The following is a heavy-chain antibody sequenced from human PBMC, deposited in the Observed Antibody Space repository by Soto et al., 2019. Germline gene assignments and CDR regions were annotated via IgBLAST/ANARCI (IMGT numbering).Heavy chain of an antibody. V-gene: IGHV3-9*01. CDR2: ISWNSGSI. D-gene: IGHD6-19*01. CDR3: AKSTNAAVPDHAFDI. Sequence: GGSLRLSCAASGFTFDDYAMHWVRQAPGKGLEWVSGISWNSGSIGYADSVKGRFTISRDNAKNSLYLQMNSLRAEDTALYYCAKSTNAAVPDHAFDIWGQGTMVTVSS. CDR1: GFTFDDYA. J-gene: IGHJ3*02.